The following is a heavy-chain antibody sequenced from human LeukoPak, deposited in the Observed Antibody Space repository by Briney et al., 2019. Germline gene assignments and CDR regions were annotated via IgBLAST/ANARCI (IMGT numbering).Heavy chain of an antibody. J-gene: IGHJ4*02. CDR1: GGSISSGGYY. V-gene: IGHV4-31*03. CDR3: ARYCSGGSCANYFDY. D-gene: IGHD2-15*01. CDR2: IYYSGST. Sequence: SETLSLTCTVSGGSISSGGYYWSWIRQHPGTGLEWIGYIYYSGSTYYNPSLKSRVTISVDTSKNQFSLKLSSVTAADTAVYYCARYCSGGSCANYFDYWGQGTLVTVSS.